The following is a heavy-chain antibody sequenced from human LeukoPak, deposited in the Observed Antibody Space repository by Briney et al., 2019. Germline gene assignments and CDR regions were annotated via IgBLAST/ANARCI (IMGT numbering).Heavy chain of an antibody. CDR2: ISAYNGNT. Sequence: ASVTVSFKASGYTFTSYGISWVRQAPGQGREWMGWISAYNGNTNYAQKLQGRVTMTTDTSTSTAYMELRSLRSDDTAVYYCARVSGDGSGSYYTYYFDYRGQGTLVTVSS. J-gene: IGHJ4*02. V-gene: IGHV1-18*01. CDR1: GYTFTSYG. D-gene: IGHD3-10*01. CDR3: ARVSGDGSGSYYTYYFDY.